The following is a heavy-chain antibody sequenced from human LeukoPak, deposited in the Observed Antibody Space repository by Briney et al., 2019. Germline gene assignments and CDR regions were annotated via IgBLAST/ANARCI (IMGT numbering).Heavy chain of an antibody. CDR1: GGTFSSYA. CDR2: IIPNSGGT. Sequence: ASVKVSCKASGGTFSSYAISLLRLAPGQGREWMGRIIPNSGGTNYAQKCQGRVTMTRDTYISTAYKKLSRLRSEDTAVYDCARESDYWGQGTLVTVSS. V-gene: IGHV1-2*02. CDR3: ARESDY. J-gene: IGHJ4*02.